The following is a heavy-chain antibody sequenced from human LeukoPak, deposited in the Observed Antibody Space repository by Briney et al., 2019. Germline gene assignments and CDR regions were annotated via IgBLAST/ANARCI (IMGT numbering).Heavy chain of an antibody. Sequence: GGSLRLSCAASGFTFSSYAMSWVRQAPGKGLEWVSAISGSGGSTYYADSVKGRFTISRDNSKNTLYLQMNSLRAKDTAVYYCAKASSGYYNYFDYWGQGTLVTVSS. CDR3: AKASSGYYNYFDY. J-gene: IGHJ4*02. CDR1: GFTFSSYA. V-gene: IGHV3-23*01. D-gene: IGHD3-22*01. CDR2: ISGSGGST.